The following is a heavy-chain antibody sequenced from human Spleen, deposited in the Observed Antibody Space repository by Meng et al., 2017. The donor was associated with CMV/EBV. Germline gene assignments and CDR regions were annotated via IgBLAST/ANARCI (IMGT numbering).Heavy chain of an antibody. D-gene: IGHD3-3*01. V-gene: IGHV4-34*01. CDR1: GESLSDYY. CDR3: ARRAPFWSGYFDY. J-gene: IGHJ4*02. Sequence: SETLSLTCAVYGESLSDYYWSWIRQAPGKGLELIGEIDNSGSTNYNPSLKSRVTFSIDTSKNQVSLNLISVTAADTAVYYCARRAPFWSGYFDYWGQGMLVTVSS. CDR2: IDNSGST.